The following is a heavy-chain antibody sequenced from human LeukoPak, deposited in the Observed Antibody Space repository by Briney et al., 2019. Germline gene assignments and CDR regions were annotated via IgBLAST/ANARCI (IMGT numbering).Heavy chain of an antibody. J-gene: IGHJ4*02. V-gene: IGHV4-39*01. Sequence: PSETLSLTCTVSGGSIRSSSYYWGWIRQPPGKGLEWTGSMHYSGITYYNPSLTSRVTISVDTSKNQFSLRLASVTAADTAVYYCARYPYSDSGVWQAFDYWGQGTLVTVSS. CDR1: GGSIRSSSYY. CDR2: MHYSGIT. D-gene: IGHD5-12*01. CDR3: ARYPYSDSGVWQAFDY.